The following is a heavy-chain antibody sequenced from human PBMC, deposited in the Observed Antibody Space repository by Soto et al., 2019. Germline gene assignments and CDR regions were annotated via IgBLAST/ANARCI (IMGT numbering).Heavy chain of an antibody. CDR3: ARGVAPRGGFDY. V-gene: IGHV3-30-3*01. D-gene: IGHD2-15*01. J-gene: IGHJ4*02. CDR2: ISYDGSNK. CDR1: GFTFSSYA. Sequence: GGSLRLSCAASGFTFSSYAMHWVRQAPGKGLEWVAVISYDGSNKYYADSVKGRFTISRDNSKNTLYLQMNSPRAEDTAVYYCARGVAPRGGFDYWGQGTLVTVSS.